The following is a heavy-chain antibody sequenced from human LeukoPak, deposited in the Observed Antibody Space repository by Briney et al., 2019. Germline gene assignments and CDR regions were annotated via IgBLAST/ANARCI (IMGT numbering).Heavy chain of an antibody. CDR3: ARDPTDCSGGSCYGGSA. D-gene: IGHD2-15*01. CDR2: ISGSGGST. Sequence: GGSLRLSCAASGFTFSSYAMSWVRQAPGEGLEWVSAISGSGGSTYYADSVKGRITISRDNSKNTLFLQMNSLRVEDTAVYYCARDPTDCSGGSCYGGSAWGQGTMVTVSS. J-gene: IGHJ3*01. CDR1: GFTFSSYA. V-gene: IGHV3-23*01.